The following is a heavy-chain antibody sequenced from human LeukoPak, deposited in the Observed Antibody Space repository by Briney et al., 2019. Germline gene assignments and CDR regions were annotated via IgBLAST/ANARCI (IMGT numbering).Heavy chain of an antibody. J-gene: IGHJ3*02. Sequence: ASVKVSCKASGYTFTSYAMNWVRQAPGQGLEWMGWINTNTGNPTYAQGFTGRFVFSLDTSVSTAYLQISSLKAEDTAVYYCARDENCGGDCWAFDIRGQGTMVTVSS. D-gene: IGHD2-21*02. CDR2: INTNTGNP. CDR3: ARDENCGGDCWAFDI. CDR1: GYTFTSYA. V-gene: IGHV7-4-1*02.